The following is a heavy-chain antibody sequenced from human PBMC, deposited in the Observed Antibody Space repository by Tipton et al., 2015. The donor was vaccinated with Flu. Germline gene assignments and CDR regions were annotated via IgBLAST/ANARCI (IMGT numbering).Heavy chain of an antibody. CDR3: ARDPGGGGSYGALGYYMDV. CDR1: GFTFSSYG. D-gene: IGHD1-26*01. V-gene: IGHV3-33*01. J-gene: IGHJ6*03. CDR2: IWYDGSNK. Sequence: SLRLSCAASGFTFSSYGMHWVRQAPGKGLEWVAVIWYDGSNKYYADSVKGRFTISRDNSKNTLYLQMNSLRAEDTAVYYCARDPGGGGSYGALGYYMDVWGKGTTVTVSS.